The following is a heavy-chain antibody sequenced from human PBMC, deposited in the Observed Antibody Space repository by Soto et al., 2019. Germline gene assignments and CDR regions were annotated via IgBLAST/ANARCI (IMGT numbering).Heavy chain of an antibody. CDR3: ARVLRYYFDY. CDR1: GFPVSSNY. CDR2: IYSGGST. J-gene: IGHJ4*02. V-gene: IGHV3-53*01. Sequence: QHGVSLRLSFSASGFPVSSNYMSWVRQAPGKGLEWVSVIYSGGSTYYADSVKGRFTISRDNSKNTLYLQMNSLRAEDTAVYYCARVLRYYFDYWGQGTLVTVSS.